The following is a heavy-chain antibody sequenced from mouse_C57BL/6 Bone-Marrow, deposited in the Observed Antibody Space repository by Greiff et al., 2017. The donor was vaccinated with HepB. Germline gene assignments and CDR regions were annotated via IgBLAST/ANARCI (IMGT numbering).Heavy chain of an antibody. V-gene: IGHV5-4*01. CDR1: GFTFSSYA. CDR2: ISDGGSYT. CDR3: ARDVYYGSSYGGFAY. J-gene: IGHJ3*01. D-gene: IGHD1-1*01. Sequence: EVQGVESGGGLVKPGGSLKLSCAASGFTFSSYAMSWVRQTPEKRLEWVATISDGGSYTYYPDNVKGRFTISRDNAKNNLYLQMRHLKSEDTAMYYCARDVYYGSSYGGFAYWGQGTLVTVSA.